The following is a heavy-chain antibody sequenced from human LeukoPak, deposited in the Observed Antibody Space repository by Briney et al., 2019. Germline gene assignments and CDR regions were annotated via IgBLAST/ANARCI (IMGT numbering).Heavy chain of an antibody. J-gene: IGHJ4*02. D-gene: IGHD3-10*01. CDR2: INPNSGGT. Sequence: ASVKVSCKASGYTFTSNYMHWVRQAPGQGLEWMGWINPNSGGTDYAQSFQGWVTMTRDTSISTAYMELSRLRSDDTAVYYCARGAPYYYGSGTPVSHFDYWGQGTLVTVSS. V-gene: IGHV1-2*04. CDR1: GYTFTSNY. CDR3: ARGAPYYYGSGTPVSHFDY.